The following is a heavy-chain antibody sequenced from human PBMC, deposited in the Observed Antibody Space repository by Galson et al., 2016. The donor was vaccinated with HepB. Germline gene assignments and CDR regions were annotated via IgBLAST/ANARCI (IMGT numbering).Heavy chain of an antibody. CDR1: GFSVKNNY. J-gene: IGHJ4*02. D-gene: IGHD6-13*01. CDR2: IRRKADGGTT. Sequence: SLRLSCAASGFSVKNNYMTWVRPAPGKGLEWVGFIRRKADGGTTECAASVKGRFTISSDDCKSIAYLQMKSLKSEDTAVYYCTRARQTNSWYGGQFYYWGQGTMVTVSS. CDR3: TRARQTNSWYGGQFYY. V-gene: IGHV3-49*02.